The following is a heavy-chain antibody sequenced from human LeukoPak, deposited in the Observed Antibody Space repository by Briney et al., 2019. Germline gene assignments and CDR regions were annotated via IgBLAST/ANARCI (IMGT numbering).Heavy chain of an antibody. CDR1: VCTFSCYL. D-gene: IGHD2-2*01. J-gene: IGHJ4*02. CDR3: ARTKIVVVPAATSGGFDY. Sequence: GALRLSCAASVCTFSCYLMHWVRQAQGQGLMWVSRINLDGRITSYAHSVKRRFTISTDNAKNTLHLPMNSLRADDTAVYYCARTKIVVVPAATSGGFDYWGQGTLVTVSS. V-gene: IGHV3-74*01. CDR2: INLDGRIT.